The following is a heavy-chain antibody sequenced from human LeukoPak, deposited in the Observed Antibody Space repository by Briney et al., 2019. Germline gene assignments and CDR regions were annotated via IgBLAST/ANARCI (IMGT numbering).Heavy chain of an antibody. Sequence: SETLSLTCTVSGGSISSYYWSWIRQPPGKGPEWIGSIYYSGSTHYNLSLMSRVTISLDTSKNQFSLKLNSVTVADTAVYYCARVGQQLAFQYYYYMDVWGKGTTVTVSS. D-gene: IGHD6-13*01. V-gene: IGHV4-59*08. CDR1: GGSISSYY. CDR2: IYYSGST. J-gene: IGHJ6*03. CDR3: ARVGQQLAFQYYYYMDV.